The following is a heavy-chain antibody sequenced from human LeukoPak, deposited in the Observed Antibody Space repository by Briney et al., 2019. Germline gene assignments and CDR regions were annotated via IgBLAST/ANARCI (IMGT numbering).Heavy chain of an antibody. D-gene: IGHD4-17*01. CDR2: IDPSSTYI. Sequence: GGSLRLSCSASRFTFSSYTMNWVRQAPGKGLEWVSSIDPSSTYIYYADSVKGRFAISRDNAQNSLYLQVNSLRAEDTAVYYCTRGSYGDYEYWGQGTLVTVSS. J-gene: IGHJ4*02. CDR1: RFTFSSYT. CDR3: TRGSYGDYEY. V-gene: IGHV3-21*01.